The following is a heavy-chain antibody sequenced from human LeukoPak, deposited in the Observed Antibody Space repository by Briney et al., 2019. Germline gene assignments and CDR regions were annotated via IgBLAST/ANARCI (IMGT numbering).Heavy chain of an antibody. CDR3: ARFDYASGKKWFDP. CDR1: GGSISSYY. D-gene: IGHD3-10*01. V-gene: IGHV4-59*08. Sequence: SETLSLTCTVSGGSISSYYWSWIRQPPGRRLEWIGYFHYSGSPHYNPSLMSRVAISGDTLKNQFSLKLSSVTAADTAVYYCARFDYASGKKWFDPWGQGTLVTVSS. J-gene: IGHJ5*02. CDR2: FHYSGSP.